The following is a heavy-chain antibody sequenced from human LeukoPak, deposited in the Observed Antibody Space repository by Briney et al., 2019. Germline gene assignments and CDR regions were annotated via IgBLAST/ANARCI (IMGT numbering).Heavy chain of an antibody. D-gene: IGHD3-16*02. V-gene: IGHV3-7*01. Sequence: GGCLRLSCVVSGFRFSDDWMSWVRQAPGKGLESVANINRDGSETFYVDSVKGRFTVSRDNAKNSLYLQMNSLRAEDTAVYYCSRDIGLSWGQGTLITVSS. CDR3: SRDIGLS. CDR1: GFRFSDDW. CDR2: INRDGSET. J-gene: IGHJ5*02.